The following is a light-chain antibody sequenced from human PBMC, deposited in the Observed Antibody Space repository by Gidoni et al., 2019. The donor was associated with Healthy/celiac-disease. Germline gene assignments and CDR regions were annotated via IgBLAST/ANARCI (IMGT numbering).Light chain of an antibody. CDR1: QSLSSY. CDR3: QQSYSTPKLT. Sequence: DIQMTPSPSSLSASVGDRVTITCRASQSLSSYLNWYQQKPGKAPKLLIYAASSLQSGVPSRFSGSGAGTDFTLTISSLQPEDFATYYCQQSYSTPKLTFGGGTKVEIK. CDR2: AAS. V-gene: IGKV1-39*01. J-gene: IGKJ4*01.